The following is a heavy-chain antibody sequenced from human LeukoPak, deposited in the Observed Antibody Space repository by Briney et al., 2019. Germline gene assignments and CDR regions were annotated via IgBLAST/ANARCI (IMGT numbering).Heavy chain of an antibody. CDR1: GGTFSSYA. CDR3: ATAESPTPSYYYMDV. V-gene: IGHV1-69*13. CDR2: IIPIFGTA. J-gene: IGHJ6*03. Sequence: GASVKVSCKASGGTFSSYAISWVRQAPGQGLEWMGGIIPIFGTANYAQKFQGRVTITADESTSTAYMELSSLRSEDTAVYYCATAESPTPSYYYMDVWGKGTTVTVSS. D-gene: IGHD2-15*01.